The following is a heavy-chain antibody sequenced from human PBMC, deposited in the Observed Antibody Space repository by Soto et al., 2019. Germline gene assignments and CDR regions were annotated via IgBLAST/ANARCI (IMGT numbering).Heavy chain of an antibody. CDR1: GYKVTTYW. CDR3: ARTSAAGKYYYGMDV. Sequence: PGESLKISCKASGYKVTTYWIGWVRQMPGKGLEWMGITYLGGSDTRVSPSFQGQVTISVDKSITTAYLQWSSLEASDTAMYYCARTSAAGKYYYGMDVWGQGTTVTVSS. CDR2: TYLGGSDT. D-gene: IGHD6-13*01. J-gene: IGHJ6*02. V-gene: IGHV5-51*01.